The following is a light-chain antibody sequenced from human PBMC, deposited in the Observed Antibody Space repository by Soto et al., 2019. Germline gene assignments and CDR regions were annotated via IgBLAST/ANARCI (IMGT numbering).Light chain of an antibody. CDR2: AAS. J-gene: IGKJ1*01. CDR1: QGISNY. V-gene: IGKV1-27*01. CDR3: QKYNSTART. Sequence: DSQMTPALSALSASIGDRVTITCRASQGISNYLAWYQQKPGKVPKLLIYAASTLQSGVPSRFSGSGSGTDFALTISSLQPEDVATYYCQKYNSTARTFGQGSKVDIK.